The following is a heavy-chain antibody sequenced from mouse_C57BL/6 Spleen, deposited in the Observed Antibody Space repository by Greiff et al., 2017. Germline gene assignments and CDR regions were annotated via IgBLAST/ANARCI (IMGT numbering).Heavy chain of an antibody. J-gene: IGHJ4*01. CDR2: IDPEDGET. D-gene: IGHD1-1*01. Sequence: EVKLQESGAELVKPGASVKLSCTASGFNINDYYMHWVKQRTEQGLEWIGRIDPEDGETKYAPKFQGTATITAEKSSNTAYLQLIILTSEDTAVYYWARRGDCGSCFYYAMDYWGQGTSVTVSS. V-gene: IGHV14-2*01. CDR3: ARRGDCGSCFYYAMDY. CDR1: GFNINDYY.